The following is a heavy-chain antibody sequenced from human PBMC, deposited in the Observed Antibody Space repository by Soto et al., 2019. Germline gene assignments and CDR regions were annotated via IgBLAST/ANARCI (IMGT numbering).Heavy chain of an antibody. CDR2: ISAYNGNT. V-gene: IGHV1-18*01. D-gene: IGHD6-19*01. Sequence: QVQLVQSGAEVKKPGASVKVSCKASGYTFTSYGISWVRQAPGQGLEWMGWISAYNGNTNYAQKLQGRGNMTTDTSTSTAYMELRGLRSDDTAVYYCARSRSLGRYSSGWPPSYWGQGTLVTVSS. CDR3: ARSRSLGRYSSGWPPSY. CDR1: GYTFTSYG. J-gene: IGHJ4*02.